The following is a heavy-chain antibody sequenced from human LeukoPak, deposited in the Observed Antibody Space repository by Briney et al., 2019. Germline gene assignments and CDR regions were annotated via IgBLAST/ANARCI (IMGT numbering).Heavy chain of an antibody. D-gene: IGHD1-14*01. J-gene: IGHJ6*02. V-gene: IGHV4-59*01. CDR2: IYYSGST. CDR1: GGSISSYY. Sequence: SETLSLTCTVSGGSISSYYWSWIRQPPGKELEWIGYIYYSGSTNYNPSLKSRVTISVDTSKNQFSLKLSSVTAADTAVYYCARAPGTLNNYYYYYGMDVWGQGTTVTVSS. CDR3: ARAPGTLNNYYYYYGMDV.